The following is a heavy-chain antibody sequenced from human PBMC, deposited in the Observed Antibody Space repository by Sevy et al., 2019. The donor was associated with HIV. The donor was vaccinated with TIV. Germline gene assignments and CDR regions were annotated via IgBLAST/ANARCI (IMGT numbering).Heavy chain of an antibody. J-gene: IGHJ6*02. CDR2: IYYTGST. Sequence: SETLSLTCTVSGGSISSYYWSWIRQPPGKGLEWIGYIYYTGSTNYNPSLKSRVTISVETSKNQFSLKLGSVTAADTAVYYCARELISGRYYGMDVWGQGTTVTVSS. CDR3: ARELISGRYYGMDV. D-gene: IGHD6-19*01. CDR1: GGSISSYY. V-gene: IGHV4-59*01.